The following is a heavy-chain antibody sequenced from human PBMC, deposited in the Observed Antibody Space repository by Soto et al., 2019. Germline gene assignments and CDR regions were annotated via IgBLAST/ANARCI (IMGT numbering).Heavy chain of an antibody. CDR3: ATGGLFSS. J-gene: IGHJ5*02. Sequence: SETLSLTCDISGEYFSANYWSWIRQTPGKGLEWLGEINHAGTTDYNPSVEDRIIISADASKNQFSLKLTSVTAMDTAVYYCATGGLFSSWGQGTLVTVAS. CDR2: INHAGTT. V-gene: IGHV4-34*01. D-gene: IGHD3-3*01. CDR1: GEYFSANY.